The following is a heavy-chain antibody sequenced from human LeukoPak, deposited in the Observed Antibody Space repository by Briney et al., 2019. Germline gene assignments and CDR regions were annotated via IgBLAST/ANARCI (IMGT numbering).Heavy chain of an antibody. J-gene: IGHJ4*02. D-gene: IGHD3-10*01. CDR3: ARDRYYDSGSYYN. Sequence: SETLSLTCTVSGYSISSGYYWGWIRQPPGEGLEWIGSIYHSGSTYYNPSLKSRVTISVDTSKNQFSLKLGSVTAADTAVYYCARDRYYDSGSYYNWGQGTLVTVSS. V-gene: IGHV4-38-2*02. CDR2: IYHSGST. CDR1: GYSISSGYY.